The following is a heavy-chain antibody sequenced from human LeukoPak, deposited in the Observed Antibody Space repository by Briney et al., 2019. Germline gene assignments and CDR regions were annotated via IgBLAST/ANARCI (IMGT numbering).Heavy chain of an antibody. CDR3: ARDRDDIVVVPAAIPGGGMDV. Sequence: PGRSLRLSCAASGFTFSSYGMHWVRQAPGKGLEWVAVIWYDGGNKYYADPVKGRFTISRDNSKNTLYLQMNSLRAEDTAVYYCARDRDDIVVVPAAIPGGGMDVWGKGTTVTVSS. J-gene: IGHJ6*04. V-gene: IGHV3-33*01. CDR1: GFTFSSYG. CDR2: IWYDGGNK. D-gene: IGHD2-2*01.